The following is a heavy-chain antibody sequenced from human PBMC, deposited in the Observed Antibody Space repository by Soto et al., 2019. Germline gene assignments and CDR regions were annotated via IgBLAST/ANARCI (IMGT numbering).Heavy chain of an antibody. V-gene: IGHV4-59*01. CDR3: SIGTSYYDIFSGYYRQGNLFDL. CDR1: GGSISSYY. CDR2: IYYSGST. D-gene: IGHD3-9*01. J-gene: IGHJ5*02. Sequence: SETLSLTCTVSGGSISSYYWSWIRQPPGKGLEWIGYIYYSGSTNYNPSLKSRVTISVDTSKNQFSLKLSSVTAADTAVYYCSIGTSYYDIFSGYYRQGNLFDLWGQGTLVTVSS.